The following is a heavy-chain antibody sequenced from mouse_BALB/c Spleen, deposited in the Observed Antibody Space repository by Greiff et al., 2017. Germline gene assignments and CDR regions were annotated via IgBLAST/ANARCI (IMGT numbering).Heavy chain of an antibody. Sequence: VQLQQSGPQLVRPGASVKISCKASGYSFTSYWMHWVKQRPGQGLEWIGMIDPSDGETRLNQKFTDKATLTVDKSSSTAYMQLSSPTSEDSAVYYSARGAARAGFAYWGQGTLVTVSA. CDR1: GYSFTSYW. V-gene: IGHV1S126*01. CDR2: IDPSDGET. J-gene: IGHJ3*01. CDR3: ARGAARAGFAY. D-gene: IGHD3-3*01.